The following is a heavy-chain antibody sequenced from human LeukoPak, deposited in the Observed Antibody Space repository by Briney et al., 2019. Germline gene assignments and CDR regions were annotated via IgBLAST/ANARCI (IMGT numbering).Heavy chain of an antibody. V-gene: IGHV5-51*01. CDR2: IYPGDSDT. Sequence: GESLKISCKGSGYSFTSYWIGWVRQMPGKGLEWMGIIYPGDSDTRYSPSFQGQVTISADKSISTAYLQWSSLKASDTAMYYCARGNWNYFNLYYYYYMDVWGKGTTVTVSS. J-gene: IGHJ6*03. D-gene: IGHD1-7*01. CDR1: GYSFTSYW. CDR3: ARGNWNYFNLYYYYYMDV.